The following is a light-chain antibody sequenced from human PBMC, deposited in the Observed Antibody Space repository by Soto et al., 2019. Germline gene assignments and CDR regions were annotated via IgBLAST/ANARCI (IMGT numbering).Light chain of an antibody. CDR2: GAS. J-gene: IGLJ2*01. CDR3: GSHTQGAPVV. CDR1: SSDVGGYNY. Sequence: QSAPPQPASVPGSPGQSITSSCTGTSSDVGGYNYVSWYQQHPGNAPELMMYGASYPPSGVSNRFSGSKSGNTASLTISGLQAEDEADCYCGSHTQGAPVVFGGGTKLTVL. V-gene: IGLV2-14*01.